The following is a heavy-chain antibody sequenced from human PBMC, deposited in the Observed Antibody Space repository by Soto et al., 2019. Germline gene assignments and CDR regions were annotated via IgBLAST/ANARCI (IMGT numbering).Heavy chain of an antibody. CDR1: GGSIIGSGFH. CDR3: ATRCGNYAGGVYP. Sequence: PSETLSLTCTVSGGSIIGSGFHWAWIRQPPGKGQEWIGSIYYSGTANYSPSLKSRPAIDVDTSKNQICLIRSSVTAAATTVYYCATRCGNYAGGVYPWGQEARVTVSS. D-gene: IGHD4-4*01. J-gene: IGHJ5*02. CDR2: IYYSGTA. V-gene: IGHV4-39*01.